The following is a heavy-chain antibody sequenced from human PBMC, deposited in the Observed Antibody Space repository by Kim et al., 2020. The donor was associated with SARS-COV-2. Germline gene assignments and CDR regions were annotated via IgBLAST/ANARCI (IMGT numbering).Heavy chain of an antibody. V-gene: IGHV3-7*01. CDR2: IKQDGTEK. CDR1: EFTFSRYW. J-gene: IGHJ4*02. Sequence: GGSLRLSCAASEFTFSRYWMSWVRQAPGKGLEWVANIKQDGTEKHYVDSVRGRFTISRDNAESALYLQLNSRRVEDTAVYFCAGSLTSYFEYWGQGTLVTVPS. CDR3: AGSLTSYFEY.